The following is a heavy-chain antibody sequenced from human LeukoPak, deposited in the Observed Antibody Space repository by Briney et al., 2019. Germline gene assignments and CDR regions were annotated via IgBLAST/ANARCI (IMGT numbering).Heavy chain of an antibody. CDR1: GGSISSGSYY. Sequence: TLSLTCTVSGGSISSGSYYWSWIRQPAGKGLEWIGRIYTSGSTNYNPSLKSRVTISVDTSKNQFSLKLSSVTAADTAVYYCARGYYDFWSGGGDAFDIWGQGTMVTVSS. J-gene: IGHJ3*02. V-gene: IGHV4-61*02. CDR2: IYTSGST. CDR3: ARGYYDFWSGGGDAFDI. D-gene: IGHD3-3*01.